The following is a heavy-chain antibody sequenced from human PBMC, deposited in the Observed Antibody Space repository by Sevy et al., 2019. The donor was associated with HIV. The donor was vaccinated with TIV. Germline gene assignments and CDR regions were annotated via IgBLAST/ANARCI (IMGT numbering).Heavy chain of an antibody. D-gene: IGHD2-2*02. J-gene: IGHJ4*02. CDR1: GFTFSSYW. CDR2: INTDGSST. V-gene: IGHV3-74*01. Sequence: GGSLRLSCAASGFTFSSYWMHWVRQAPGKGLVWVSHINTDGSSTTYTDSVKGRFTISRDNAKNTLYLQMNSLRAEDAAVYYCVRVGYCSSPTSCYTPFDYWGQGTLVTVSS. CDR3: VRVGYCSSPTSCYTPFDY.